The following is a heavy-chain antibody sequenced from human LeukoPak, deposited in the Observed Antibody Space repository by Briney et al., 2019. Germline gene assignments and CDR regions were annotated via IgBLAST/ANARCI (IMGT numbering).Heavy chain of an antibody. V-gene: IGHV3-53*04. Sequence: GGSLRLSCAASGFTVSSNYMSWVRQAPGKGLEWVSVIYSGGSTYYADSVKGRFTISRHNSKNTLYLQMNSLRAEDTAVYYCARDGPDTYYYDSSGYYYFDYWGQGTLVTVSS. J-gene: IGHJ4*02. D-gene: IGHD3-22*01. CDR3: ARDGPDTYYYDSSGYYYFDY. CDR1: GFTVSSNY. CDR2: IYSGGST.